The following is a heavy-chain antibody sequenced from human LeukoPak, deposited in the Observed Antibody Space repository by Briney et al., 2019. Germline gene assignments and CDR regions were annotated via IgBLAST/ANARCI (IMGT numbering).Heavy chain of an antibody. CDR2: IKQDGSDK. D-gene: IGHD3-10*02. CDR3: AELGITMIGGV. Sequence: GGSLRLSCAASEFTFSNYWMTWVRQTPGKGLEWVANIKQDGSDKYYVDSVKGRFTISRDNAKNFLFLQMDSLRAEDTAVYYCAELGITMIGGVWGKGTTVTISS. CDR1: EFTFSNYW. V-gene: IGHV3-7*02. J-gene: IGHJ6*04.